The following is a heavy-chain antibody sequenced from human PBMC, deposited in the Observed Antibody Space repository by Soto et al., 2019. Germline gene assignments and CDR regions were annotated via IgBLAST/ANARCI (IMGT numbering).Heavy chain of an antibody. V-gene: IGHV1-18*01. J-gene: IGHJ1*01. CDR2: ISGYNGNT. D-gene: IGHD6-13*01. CDR1: GYTFNNYG. CDR3: ARESDDSSWSSPEQLPH. Sequence: SAVNVCCEASGYTFNNYGIYWVRQAPGQGLEWMGWISGYNGNTNYAQNLQGRVTMTRDTSTNTAYMELRSLRSDDTAVFYCARESDDSSWSSPEQLPHRGKRTLVIVPS.